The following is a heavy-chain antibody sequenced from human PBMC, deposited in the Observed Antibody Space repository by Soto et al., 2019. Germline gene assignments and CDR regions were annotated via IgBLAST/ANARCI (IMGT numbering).Heavy chain of an antibody. CDR1: GYSLTSYW. D-gene: IGHD3-9*01. CDR3: ARPHSDILTGYSLGAFDI. J-gene: IGHJ3*02. Sequence: GEALKISGKGSGYSLTSYWISWVRQMPGKGLEWMGRIDPSDSYTKYSPSFQGHVTISADKSISTAYLQWSSLKASDTAMYYCARPHSDILTGYSLGAFDIWGQGTMVTVSS. CDR2: IDPSDSYT. V-gene: IGHV5-10-1*01.